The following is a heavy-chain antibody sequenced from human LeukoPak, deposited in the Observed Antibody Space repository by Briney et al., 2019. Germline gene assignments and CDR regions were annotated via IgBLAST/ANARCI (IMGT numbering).Heavy chain of an antibody. CDR3: TTELVGARLSFDY. CDR1: GFTFSSYG. Sequence: GRSLRLSCAASGFTFSSYGMHWVRQAPGKGLEWVGRIKSKTDGGTADYAAPVKGRFTISRDDSKNTLYLQMNSLKTEDTAVYYCTTELVGARLSFDYWGQGTLVTVSS. V-gene: IGHV3-15*01. J-gene: IGHJ4*02. CDR2: IKSKTDGGTA. D-gene: IGHD1-26*01.